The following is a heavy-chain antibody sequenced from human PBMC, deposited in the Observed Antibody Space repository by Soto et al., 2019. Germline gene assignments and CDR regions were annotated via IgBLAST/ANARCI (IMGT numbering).Heavy chain of an antibody. D-gene: IGHD3-22*01. CDR1: GGSISSSSYY. V-gene: IGHV4-39*01. CDR3: ARRGEGYYDSSGYYFFDY. Sequence: QLQLQESGPGLVKPSETLSLTCTVSGGSISSSSYYWGWIRQPPGKGLEWIGSIYYSGSTYYNPSLKSRVTISVDTSKNQFSLKLSSVTAADTAVYYCARRGEGYYDSSGYYFFDYWGQGTLVTVSS. CDR2: IYYSGST. J-gene: IGHJ4*02.